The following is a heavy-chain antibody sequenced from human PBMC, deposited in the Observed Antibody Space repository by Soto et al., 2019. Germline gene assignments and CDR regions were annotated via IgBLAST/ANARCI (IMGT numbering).Heavy chain of an antibody. CDR2: SRNKANSYTT. CDR3: IGVERWGSSDY. D-gene: IGHD7-27*01. V-gene: IGHV3-72*01. CDR1: GFSFSDHY. J-gene: IGHJ4*02. Sequence: EVQLVESGGDLVQPGESLRLSCAASGFSFSDHYMDWVRQAPGKGLEWVGRSRNKANSYTTEYVASVKGRFTISRDDSKNSLYLQMNSLKTEDTAVYYCIGVERWGSSDYWGQGTLVTVSS.